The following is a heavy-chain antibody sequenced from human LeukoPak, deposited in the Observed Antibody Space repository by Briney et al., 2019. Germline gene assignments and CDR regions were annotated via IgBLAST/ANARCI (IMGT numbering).Heavy chain of an antibody. V-gene: IGHV3-33*06. D-gene: IGHD2-2*01. CDR2: IWYDESKT. J-gene: IGHJ5*01. Sequence: PGGSLLLSCAASGFLFSSYGMHWVRPSPGKGLDWVAAIWYDESKTYYADSVKGRFTISRDSSENTLYLQMTSLRAEDAAIYYCVKDLVPAASSRWFDSWGQGTLVTVSS. CDR3: VKDLVPAASSRWFDS. CDR1: GFLFSSYG.